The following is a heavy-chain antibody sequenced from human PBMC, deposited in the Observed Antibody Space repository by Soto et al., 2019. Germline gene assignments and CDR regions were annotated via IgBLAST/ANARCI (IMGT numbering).Heavy chain of an antibody. CDR2: ISSSSSTI. J-gene: IGHJ4*02. V-gene: IGHV3-48*01. CDR3: ARGNYGGFDY. CDR1: GFTFSGYS. Sequence: PGGSLRLSCVASGFTFSGYSMNWVRQAPGKGLEWVSYISSSSSTIYYADSVKGRFTISRDNAKNSLYLQMNSLRADDTAVYYCARGNYGGFDYWGQGTLVTVS. D-gene: IGHD4-17*01.